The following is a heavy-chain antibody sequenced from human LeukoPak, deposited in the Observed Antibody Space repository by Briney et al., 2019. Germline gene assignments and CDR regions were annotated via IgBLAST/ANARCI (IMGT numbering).Heavy chain of an antibody. CDR3: ARERLLWFGELRPFDI. D-gene: IGHD3-10*01. V-gene: IGHV4-39*02. CDR2: IYYSGST. Sequence: PSETLSLTCTVSGGSISSSSYYWGWIRQPPGKGLEWIGSIYYSGSTYYNPSLKSRVTISVDTSKNQFSLKLSSVTAADTAVYYCARERLLWFGELRPFDIWGQGTMVTVSS. CDR1: GGSISSSSYY. J-gene: IGHJ3*02.